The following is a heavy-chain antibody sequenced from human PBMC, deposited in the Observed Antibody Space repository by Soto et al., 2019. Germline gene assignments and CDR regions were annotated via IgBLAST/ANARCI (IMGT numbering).Heavy chain of an antibody. J-gene: IGHJ6*03. CDR3: AKDWDDYDFWDMDV. CDR1: GFTFSSYA. D-gene: IGHD3-3*01. CDR2: ISGSGGST. Sequence: GGSLRLSCAASGFTFSSYAMSWVRQAPGKGLEWVSAISGSGGSTYYADSVKGRFTISRDNFKNTLYLQMNSLRAEDTAVYYCAKDWDDYDFWDMDVWGKGTTVTVSS. V-gene: IGHV3-23*01.